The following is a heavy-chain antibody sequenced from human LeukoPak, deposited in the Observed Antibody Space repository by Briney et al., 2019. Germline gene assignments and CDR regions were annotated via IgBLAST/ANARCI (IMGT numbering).Heavy chain of an antibody. Sequence: SETLSLTCTVSGGSISSRSHYWVWIRQSPGKGLEWIGSIYYSGSTYYNPSLKSRVTISVDTSKNQFSLKLSSVTAADTAVYYCARHRSDSSGWYGHYYYMDVWGKGTTVTISS. CDR1: GGSISSRSHY. D-gene: IGHD6-19*01. J-gene: IGHJ6*03. CDR2: IYYSGST. V-gene: IGHV4-39*01. CDR3: ARHRSDSSGWYGHYYYMDV.